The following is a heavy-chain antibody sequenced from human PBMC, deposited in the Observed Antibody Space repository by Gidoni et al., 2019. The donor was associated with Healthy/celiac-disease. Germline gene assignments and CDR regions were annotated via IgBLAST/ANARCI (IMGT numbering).Heavy chain of an antibody. CDR1: GFPFRSYA. V-gene: IGHV3-23*01. Sequence: EVQLLESGGGLVQPGGSLRLSCAASGFPFRSYAMSWVRQAPGKGLEWVSAISGSGGSTYYADSVKGRFTISRDNSKNTLYLQMNSLRAEDTAVYYCAKDSQSRGFGELIYWGQGTLVTVSS. J-gene: IGHJ4*02. CDR2: ISGSGGST. D-gene: IGHD3-10*01. CDR3: AKDSQSRGFGELIY.